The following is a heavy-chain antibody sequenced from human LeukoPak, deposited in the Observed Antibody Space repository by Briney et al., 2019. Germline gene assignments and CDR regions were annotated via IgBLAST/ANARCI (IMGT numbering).Heavy chain of an antibody. CDR2: IYYSGST. V-gene: IGHV4-39*01. CDR1: GGSISSNSYY. Sequence: SETLSLTCAVSGGSISSNSYYWGWIRQPPGKGLEWIGSIYYSGSTYYNPSLKSRVTISVDTSKNQFSLKLSSVTAADTAVYYCARANYFGSGIGGFDYWGQGTLVTVSS. J-gene: IGHJ4*02. D-gene: IGHD3-10*01. CDR3: ARANYFGSGIGGFDY.